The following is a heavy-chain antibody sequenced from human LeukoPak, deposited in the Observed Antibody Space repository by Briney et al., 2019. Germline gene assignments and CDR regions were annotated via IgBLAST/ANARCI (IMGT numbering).Heavy chain of an antibody. CDR2: INPNSGGT. D-gene: IGHD3-3*01. CDR3: ARCRYYDFWSGYSHFDY. Sequence: ASVKVSSKFSGYTFTVYYMHWVRRDPGQGLEWMGWINPNSGGTNYAQKFQGRVTMTRDTSISTAHMELSRLRSDDTAVYYCARCRYYDFWSGYSHFDYWGQGTLVTVSS. J-gene: IGHJ4*02. CDR1: GYTFTVYY. V-gene: IGHV1-2*02.